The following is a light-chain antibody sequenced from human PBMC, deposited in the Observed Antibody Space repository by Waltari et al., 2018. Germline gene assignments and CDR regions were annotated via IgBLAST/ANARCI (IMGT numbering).Light chain of an antibody. J-gene: IGKJ2*01. V-gene: IGKV1-39*01. CDR1: RDIRRD. Sequence: DILMTQSPSSLSASVGDRVAITCRASRDIRRDLNGYQQKPGKAPHLLIYGASTLQSGVPSRFSGSGSGTDFTLIISSLQPEDFATYYCQQSFSTPQYTFGQGTKVEIK. CDR2: GAS. CDR3: QQSFSTPQYT.